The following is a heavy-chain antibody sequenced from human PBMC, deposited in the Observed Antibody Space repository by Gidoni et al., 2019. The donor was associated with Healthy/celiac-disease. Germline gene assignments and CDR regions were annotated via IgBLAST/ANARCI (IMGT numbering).Heavy chain of an antibody. D-gene: IGHD3-10*01. CDR2: IIPIFGTA. CDR3: ARGGFGGSFYYYYYGMDV. J-gene: IGHJ6*02. CDR1: GGTFSSYA. Sequence: QVQLVQSGAEVKKPGSSVKVSCKASGGTFSSYAISWVRQAPGQGLEWMGGIIPIFGTANYAQKFQGRVTITADKSTSTAYMELSSLRSEDTAVYYCARGGFGGSFYYYYYGMDVWGQGTTVTVSS. V-gene: IGHV1-69*06.